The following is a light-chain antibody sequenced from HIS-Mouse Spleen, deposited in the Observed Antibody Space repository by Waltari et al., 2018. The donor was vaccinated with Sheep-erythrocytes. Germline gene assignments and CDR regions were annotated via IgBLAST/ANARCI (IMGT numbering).Light chain of an antibody. Sequence: QSVLTQPPSASGTPGQRVTISCSGSSSNIGSNYVYWYQQLPGTAPKLLIYRNNKRPTGVPGRFSGSKSGHSAALAISGLRSEDEADYYCAAWDDSLSGWVFGGGTKLTVL. J-gene: IGLJ3*02. CDR3: AAWDDSLSGWV. V-gene: IGLV1-47*01. CDR1: SSNIGSNY. CDR2: RNN.